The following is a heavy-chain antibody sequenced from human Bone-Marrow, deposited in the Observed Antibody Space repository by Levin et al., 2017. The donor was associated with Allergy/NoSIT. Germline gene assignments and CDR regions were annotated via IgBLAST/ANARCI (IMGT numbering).Heavy chain of an antibody. J-gene: IGHJ4*02. D-gene: IGHD6-13*01. Sequence: NTSETLSLTCTVSGGSIISFYWTWIRQPPGKGLEWIGYIYYSGSTNYNPSLKSRVTFSVDTSKNQFSLKLSSVTAADTAVYYCAAQQVATKDFDYWGQGTLVSVSS. V-gene: IGHV4-59*08. CDR3: AAQQVATKDFDY. CDR1: GGSIISFY. CDR2: IYYSGST.